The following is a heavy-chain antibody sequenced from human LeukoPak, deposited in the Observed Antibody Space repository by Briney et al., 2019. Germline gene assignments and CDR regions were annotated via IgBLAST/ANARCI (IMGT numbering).Heavy chain of an antibody. Sequence: PGRSLRLSCAASGFTFDDYAMHWVRQAPGKGLEWVSGISWNSGSIGYADSVKGRFTISRDNAKNSLYLQMNSLRAEDTALYYCAKDRGSGCFDYWGQGTLVTASS. CDR2: ISWNSGSI. CDR3: AKDRGSGCFDY. J-gene: IGHJ4*02. CDR1: GFTFDDYA. V-gene: IGHV3-9*01. D-gene: IGHD3-10*01.